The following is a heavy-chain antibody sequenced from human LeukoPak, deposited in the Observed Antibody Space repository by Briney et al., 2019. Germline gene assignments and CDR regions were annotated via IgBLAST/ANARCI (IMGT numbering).Heavy chain of an antibody. D-gene: IGHD3-10*01. V-gene: IGHV3-21*01. Sequence: GGSLRLSCAASGFTFSSYSMNWVRQAPGKGLEWVSSISSSSSYIYYADSVKGRFTISGDNAKNSLYLQMNSLRAEDTAVYYCARDMRGALNAFDIWGQGTMVTVSS. J-gene: IGHJ3*02. CDR2: ISSSSSYI. CDR3: ARDMRGALNAFDI. CDR1: GFTFSSYS.